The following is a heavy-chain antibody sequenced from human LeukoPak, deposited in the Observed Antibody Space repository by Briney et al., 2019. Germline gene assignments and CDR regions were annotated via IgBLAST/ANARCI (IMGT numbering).Heavy chain of an antibody. D-gene: IGHD2-21*01. CDR1: GYSISSGYY. CDR2: IYHSGST. V-gene: IGHV4-38-2*01. Sequence: SETLSLTCAVSGYSISSGYYWGWIRQPPGKGLEWIGSIYHSGSTYYNPSLKSRVTISVDTSKNQFSLKLSSVTAADTAVYYCARRGYCGGDCYFDYWGRGTLVTVSS. J-gene: IGHJ4*02. CDR3: ARRGYCGGDCYFDY.